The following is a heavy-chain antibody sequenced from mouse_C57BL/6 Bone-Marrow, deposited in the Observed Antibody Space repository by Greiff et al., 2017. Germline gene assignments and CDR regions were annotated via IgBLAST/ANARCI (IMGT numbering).Heavy chain of an antibody. Sequence: EVKVVESGGGLVPPGGSLKLSCVSSGFTFSNYWMNWVPQSPEKGLEWVAQIRLKSDNYATHYAESVKGRFTISRDDSKSSVYLQMNNLRAEDTGIYYCTRRFDDWGQGTTLTVSS. CDR1: GFTFSNYW. CDR3: TRRFDD. V-gene: IGHV6-3*01. CDR2: IRLKSDNYAT. J-gene: IGHJ2*01.